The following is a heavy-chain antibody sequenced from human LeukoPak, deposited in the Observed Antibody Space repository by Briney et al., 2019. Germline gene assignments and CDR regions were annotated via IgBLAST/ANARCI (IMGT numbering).Heavy chain of an antibody. D-gene: IGHD2-15*01. CDR2: IYSESIRT. CDR3: TKEAGYASDF. V-gene: IGHV3-74*01. CDR1: GFSFSTTW. J-gene: IGHJ4*02. Sequence: GGSLRLSCAASGFSFSTTWMHWVRQAPGKGLEGGALIYSESIRTTYADSVKGRFTISRENAKNTVNLQMSSLRVEDTAVYFCTKEAGYASDFGGQGILVPVSS.